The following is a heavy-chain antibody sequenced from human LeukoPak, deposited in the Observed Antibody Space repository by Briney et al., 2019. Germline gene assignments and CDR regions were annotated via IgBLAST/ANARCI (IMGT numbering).Heavy chain of an antibody. CDR1: GFTFSSYA. CDR2: ISGSGGRT. Sequence: GGSLRLFCAASGFTFSSYAMSWVRQAPGKGLEWVSAISGSGGRTYYADSVKGRFTIPRDNSMDTLYLQMNSLRADDTAVYYCAKGARWELPLDYWGQGTLVTVSS. V-gene: IGHV3-23*01. CDR3: AKGARWELPLDY. J-gene: IGHJ4*01. D-gene: IGHD1-26*01.